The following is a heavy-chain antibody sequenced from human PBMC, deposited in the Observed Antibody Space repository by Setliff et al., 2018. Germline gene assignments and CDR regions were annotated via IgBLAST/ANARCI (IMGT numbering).Heavy chain of an antibody. CDR3: ARARFTDY. D-gene: IGHD3-10*01. CDR2: INHSGST. CDR1: GGSFSGYY. V-gene: IGHV4-34*01. Sequence: ASETLSLTCAVYGGSFSGYYWSWIRQPPGKGLEWIGEINHSGSTNYNPSLKSRVTISVDTSKNQFSLKLSSVTAADTAVYYCARARFTDYWGQGTLVTVS. J-gene: IGHJ4*02.